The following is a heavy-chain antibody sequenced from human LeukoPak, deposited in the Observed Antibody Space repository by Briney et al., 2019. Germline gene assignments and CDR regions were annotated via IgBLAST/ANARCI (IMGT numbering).Heavy chain of an antibody. D-gene: IGHD3-22*01. CDR3: ARGAGTVPTYYDSSEDAFDI. V-gene: IGHV1-18*01. CDR2: ISAYNGNT. CDR1: GYTFTSYG. Sequence: GASVKVSCKASGYTFTSYGISWVRQAPGQGLEWMGWISAYNGNTNHAQKLQGRVTMTTDTSTSTAYMELRSLRSDDTAVYYCARGAGTVPTYYDSSEDAFDIWGQGTMVTVSS. J-gene: IGHJ3*02.